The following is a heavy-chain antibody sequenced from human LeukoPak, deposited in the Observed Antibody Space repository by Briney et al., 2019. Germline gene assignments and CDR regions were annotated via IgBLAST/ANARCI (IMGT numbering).Heavy chain of an antibody. J-gene: IGHJ6*02. V-gene: IGHV4-59*01. CDR2: INYSGST. CDR1: GASISNYY. CDR3: ARAGYSTGWSGGRYYSYGLDV. D-gene: IGHD6-19*01. Sequence: PSETLSLTCTVSGASISNYYWSWIRQFPGKGLEWIGYINYSGSTNYNPSLKSRVTISIDTSKSQFSLKLSSVTAADTAIYYCARAGYSTGWSGGRYYSYGLDVWGQGTTITVSS.